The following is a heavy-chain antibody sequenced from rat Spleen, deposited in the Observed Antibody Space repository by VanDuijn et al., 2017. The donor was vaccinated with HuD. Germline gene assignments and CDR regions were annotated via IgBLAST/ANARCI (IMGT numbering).Heavy chain of an antibody. D-gene: IGHD1-12*02. CDR3: ARSPPGSYYSYYFDY. J-gene: IGHJ2*01. CDR2: ISYDGSNT. V-gene: IGHV5-7*01. Sequence: EVQLVESGGGLVQPGRSLKLSCAASGFTFSDYYMAWVRQAPTKGLEWVASISYDGSNTYYRDSVKGRFTISRDNAKSTLYLQMDSLRSEDTATYYCARSPPGSYYSYYFDYWGQGVMVTVSS. CDR1: GFTFSDYY.